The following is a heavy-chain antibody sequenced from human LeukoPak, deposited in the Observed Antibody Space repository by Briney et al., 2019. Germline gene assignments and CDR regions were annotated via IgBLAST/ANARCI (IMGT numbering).Heavy chain of an antibody. J-gene: IGHJ4*02. V-gene: IGHV4-34*01. CDR2: INHSGST. CDR1: GVSFSGYY. CDR3: ARAKGYRFGLFDY. D-gene: IGHD3-10*01. Sequence: PSETLSLTCAVSGVSFSGYYWSWIRQPPGKGLEWLGEINHSGSTNYNPSLKSRVTISVDTSKNQFSLKLSSVTAADTAVYYCARAKGYRFGLFDYWGQGTLVTVSS.